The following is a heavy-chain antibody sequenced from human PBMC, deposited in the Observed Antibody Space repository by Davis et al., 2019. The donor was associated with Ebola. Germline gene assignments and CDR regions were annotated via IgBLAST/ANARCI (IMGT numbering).Heavy chain of an antibody. CDR1: GDSIGSSSYY. J-gene: IGHJ4*02. CDR2: IYYSGST. D-gene: IGHD3-3*01. Sequence: SETLSLTCTVSGDSIGSSSYYWGWIRQPPGKGLEWIGSIYYSGSTYYNPSLKSRVTISVDTSKNQFSLKLSSVTAADTAVYYCARALRGGYDFWSGYPGNFDYWGQGTLVTVSS. CDR3: ARALRGGYDFWSGYPGNFDY. V-gene: IGHV4-39*07.